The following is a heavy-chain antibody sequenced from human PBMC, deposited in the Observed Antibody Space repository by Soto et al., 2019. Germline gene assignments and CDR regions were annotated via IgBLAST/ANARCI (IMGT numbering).Heavy chain of an antibody. CDR2: INVGTGNT. J-gene: IGHJ6*02. D-gene: IGHD2-21*02. CDR3: ASGAGYCSGDCWNDYYYAMDV. V-gene: IGHV1-3*01. CDR1: GYIFTNYA. Sequence: ASVKVCCKASGYIFTNYAIHWVRQAPGQRLEWVGWINVGTGNTKYSQNFQGRVTITRDTSATTAYMELSSLRSEDTAVYYCASGAGYCSGDCWNDYYYAMDVWGQGTTVTVSS.